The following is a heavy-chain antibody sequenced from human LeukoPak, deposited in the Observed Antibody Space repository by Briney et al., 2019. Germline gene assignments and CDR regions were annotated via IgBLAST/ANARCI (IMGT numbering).Heavy chain of an antibody. CDR3: ARHEDGKLVATASYYGMDV. V-gene: IGHV5-51*01. CDR1: GYSFTSYW. Sequence: GESLKISCKGSGYSFTSYWISWVRQMPGKGLEWMGIIYPGDSDTRYSPSFQGQVTISADKSISTAYLQWSSLKASDTAMYYCARHEDGKLVATASYYGMDVWGQGTTVTVSS. CDR2: IYPGDSDT. D-gene: IGHD5-12*01. J-gene: IGHJ6*02.